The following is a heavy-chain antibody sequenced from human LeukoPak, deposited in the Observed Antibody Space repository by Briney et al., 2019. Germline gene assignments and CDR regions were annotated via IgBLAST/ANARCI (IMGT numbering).Heavy chain of an antibody. CDR1: GFTFSSYA. CDR3: ANAYGSGSYYPPNFDY. D-gene: IGHD3-10*01. J-gene: IGHJ4*02. V-gene: IGHV3-23*01. Sequence: GGSLRLSCAASGFTFSSYAMSWVRQAPGKGLEWVSAISGSGGSTYYADSVKGRSTISRDNSKNTLYLQMNSLRAEDTAVYYCANAYGSGSYYPPNFDYWGQGTLVTVSS. CDR2: ISGSGGST.